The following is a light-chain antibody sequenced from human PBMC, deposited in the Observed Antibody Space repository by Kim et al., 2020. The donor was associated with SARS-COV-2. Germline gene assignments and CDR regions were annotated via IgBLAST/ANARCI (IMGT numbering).Light chain of an antibody. CDR3: QAWDSSTSVV. CDR1: KLGDKY. CDR2: QDS. V-gene: IGLV3-1*01. J-gene: IGLJ2*01. Sequence: SYELTQPPSVSVSPGQTASITCSGDKLGDKYACWYQQKPGQSPVLVIYQDSKRPSGIPERFSGSNSGNTATLIISGTQAMDEADYYCQAWDSSTSVVFGGGTQLTVL.